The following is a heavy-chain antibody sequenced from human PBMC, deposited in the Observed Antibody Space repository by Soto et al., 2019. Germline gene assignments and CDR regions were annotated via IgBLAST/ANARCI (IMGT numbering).Heavy chain of an antibody. CDR1: GGSVYDFY. Sequence: QVHLQESGPGRMKPSETLSLTCSVSGGSVYDFYWNWLRQTPGKGLEWIGNIYNNGRTNYNPSLKNRVTISIDTSKNQFSLHLSSVTTADTAMYFCARGHGIYVRFDSWGQGTLVSVSS. CDR2: IYNNGRT. J-gene: IGHJ4*02. V-gene: IGHV4-59*02. D-gene: IGHD3-10*02. CDR3: ARGHGIYVRFDS.